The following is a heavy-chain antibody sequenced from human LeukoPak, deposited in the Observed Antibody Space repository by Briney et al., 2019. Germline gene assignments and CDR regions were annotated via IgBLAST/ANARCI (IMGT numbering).Heavy chain of an antibody. D-gene: IGHD3-3*01. V-gene: IGHV4-59*11. CDR2: VYNSGST. CDR1: GGSLSSHY. CDR3: ARVKEDYDFWSGYLDY. Sequence: SETLSLTCTGSGGSLSSHYWSWIRQPPGKRLEWIGFVYNSGSTNYNPSLESRVTISVDTSKNQFSLRLSSVTAADTAVYYCARVKEDYDFWSGYLDYWGQGTLVTVSS. J-gene: IGHJ4*02.